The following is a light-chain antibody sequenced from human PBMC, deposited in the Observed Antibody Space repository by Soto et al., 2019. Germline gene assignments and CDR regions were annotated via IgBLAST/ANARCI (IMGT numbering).Light chain of an antibody. J-gene: IGLJ1*01. CDR3: AAWDDSLNGHV. CDR1: SSNIGTSS. V-gene: IGLV1-44*01. Sequence: QSVLTQPHSASGTPGQRVTISCSGSSSNIGTSSVHWFQQLSGTAPKLLISTTNQRPSGVPERFSGSKSGTSASLAISGLQSEDEADYYCAAWDDSLNGHVFGTGTKVTVL. CDR2: TTN.